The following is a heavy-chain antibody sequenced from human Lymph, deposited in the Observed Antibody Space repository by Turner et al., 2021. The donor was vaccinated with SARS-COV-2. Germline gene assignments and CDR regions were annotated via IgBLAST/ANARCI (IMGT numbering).Heavy chain of an antibody. V-gene: IGHV1-69*10. CDR2: IIPLLDIA. Sequence: QVQLVQSGAEVKKPGSSVNVSCTASGCTFSSSAISWLGQAPGQGLEGMGGIIPLLDIANYAQKFQGRVTITAEKSTSTAYMELSSLRSEDTAGYFCARIAAPGMGGGVHYYYYAMDVWGQGTTVTVSS. D-gene: IGHD6-13*01. CDR1: GCTFSSSA. J-gene: IGHJ6*02. CDR3: ARIAAPGMGGGVHYYYYAMDV.